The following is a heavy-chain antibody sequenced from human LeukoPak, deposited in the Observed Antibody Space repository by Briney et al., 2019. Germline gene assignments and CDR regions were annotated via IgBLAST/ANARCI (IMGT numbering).Heavy chain of an antibody. J-gene: IGHJ3*02. D-gene: IGHD3-3*01. CDR2: IIPIFGTA. CDR3: ARPQTEYDFWSGYRYGDAFDI. CDR1: GGTFSSYA. Sequence: SVKVSCKASGGTFSSYAISWVRQAPGQGLEWMGRIIPIFGTANYAQKFQGRVTITADESTSTAYMELSSLRSEDTAVYYCARPQTEYDFWSGYRYGDAFDIWGQGTMVTVSS. V-gene: IGHV1-69*13.